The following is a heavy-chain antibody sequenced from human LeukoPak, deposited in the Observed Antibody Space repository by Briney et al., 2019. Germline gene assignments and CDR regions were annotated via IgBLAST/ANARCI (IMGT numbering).Heavy chain of an antibody. CDR1: GGSFSGYY. D-gene: IGHD3-22*01. Sequence: SETLSLTCAVYGGSFSGYYWSWIRQPPGKGLEWIGEINHSGSTNYNPSLKSRVTISVDTSKNQFSLKLSSVTAADTAVYYCARGPDDSSFLLPAGVYFDYWGQGTLVTVSS. CDR3: ARGPDDSSFLLPAGVYFDY. J-gene: IGHJ4*02. CDR2: INHSGST. V-gene: IGHV4-34*01.